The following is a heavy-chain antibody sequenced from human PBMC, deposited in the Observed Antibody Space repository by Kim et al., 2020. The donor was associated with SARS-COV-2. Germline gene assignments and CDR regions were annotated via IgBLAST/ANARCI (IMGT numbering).Heavy chain of an antibody. Sequence: TNYAPKFQGRVTITRDTSASTAYMELSSLRSEDTAVYYCASGSGSYYPNYWGQGTLVTVSS. CDR2: T. V-gene: IGHV1-3*01. J-gene: IGHJ4*02. CDR3: ASGSGSYYPNY. D-gene: IGHD3-10*01.